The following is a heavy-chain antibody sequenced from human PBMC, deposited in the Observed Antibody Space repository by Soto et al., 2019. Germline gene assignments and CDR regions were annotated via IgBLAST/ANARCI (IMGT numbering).Heavy chain of an antibody. V-gene: IGHV3-9*01. D-gene: IGHD3-10*01. Sequence: VQLVESGGGLVQPGRSLRLSCAASGFTFDDDAMHWVRQAPGKGLEWVSGISWNSGSIGYADSVKGRFTISRDNAKNSLYQQMNSRRAEDTDLYYCAQDKRGWRGGMDGWGEGTTVTVS. CDR3: AQDKRGWRGGMDG. CDR2: ISWNSGSI. CDR1: GFTFDDDA. J-gene: IGHJ6*01.